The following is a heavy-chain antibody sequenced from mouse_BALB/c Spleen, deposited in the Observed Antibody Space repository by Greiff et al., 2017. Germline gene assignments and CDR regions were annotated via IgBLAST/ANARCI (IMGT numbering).Heavy chain of an antibody. CDR2: IYPGNVNT. CDR1: GYTFTSYY. J-gene: IGHJ4*01. V-gene: IGHV1S56*01. Sequence: QVQLQQSGPGLVKPGASVRISCKASGYTFTSYYIHWVKQRPGQGLEWIGWIYPGNVNTKYNEKFKGKATLTADKSSSTAYMQLSSLTSEDSAVYFCARDYGSPVYAMDYWGQGTSVTVSS. CDR3: ARDYGSPVYAMDY. D-gene: IGHD1-1*01.